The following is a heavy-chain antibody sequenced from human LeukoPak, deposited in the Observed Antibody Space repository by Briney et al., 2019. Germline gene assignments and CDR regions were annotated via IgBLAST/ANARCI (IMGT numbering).Heavy chain of an antibody. V-gene: IGHV3-53*01. J-gene: IGHJ4*02. CDR3: ARAGGSIKPFDY. Sequence: GGSLRLSCAASGFTFSNAWMSWVRQAPGKGLEWVSVIYSGGTTYYADSVRGRFTISRDNSKNTLYLQMNSLRAEDTAVYYCARAGGSIKPFDYWGQGTLVTVSS. CDR1: GFTFSNAW. CDR2: IYSGGTT. D-gene: IGHD2-2*01.